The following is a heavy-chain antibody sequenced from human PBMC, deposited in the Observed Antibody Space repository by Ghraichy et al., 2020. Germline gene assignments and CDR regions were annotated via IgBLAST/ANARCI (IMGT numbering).Heavy chain of an antibody. D-gene: IGHD4-23*01. Sequence: TPSLTCTVSGGSISSGGYYWSWIRQHPGKGLEWIGYIYYSGSTYYNPSLKSRVTISVDTSKNQFSLKLSSVTAADTAVYYCARFLSGSVTAFDYWGQGTLVTVSS. J-gene: IGHJ4*02. CDR1: GGSISSGGYY. V-gene: IGHV4-31*03. CDR3: ARFLSGSVTAFDY. CDR2: IYYSGST.